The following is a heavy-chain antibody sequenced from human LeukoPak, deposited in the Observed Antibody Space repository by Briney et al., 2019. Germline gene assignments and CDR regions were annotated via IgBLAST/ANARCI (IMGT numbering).Heavy chain of an antibody. J-gene: IGHJ3*02. CDR3: ARGGSLLWLGEFHAFDI. CDR2: IYDNGNT. V-gene: IGHV4-59*01. D-gene: IGHD3-10*01. CDR1: GGSMSSYC. Sequence: SETLSLTCTVSGGSMSSYCWTWIRQSPGEGLEWIGYIYDNGNTYYNPSLKSRVTISVDTSKKHFSLKVTSVTAADTAVYYCARGGSLLWLGEFHAFDIWGQGTMVTVSS.